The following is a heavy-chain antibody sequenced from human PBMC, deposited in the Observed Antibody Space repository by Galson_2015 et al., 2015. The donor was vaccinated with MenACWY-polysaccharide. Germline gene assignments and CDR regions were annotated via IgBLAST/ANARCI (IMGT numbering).Heavy chain of an antibody. D-gene: IGHD2-2*03. V-gene: IGHV3-33*01. J-gene: IGHJ6*03. CDR2: IWSDGRNK. CDR1: GFTFSSFH. CDR3: ARLNGHCNSPNCNFYYYYMDV. Sequence: SLRLSCAASGFTFSSFHKHWVRQAPGKGLEWVAVIWSDGRNKYYADSVKGRITISRDNSNNTLYLQMHSLRAEDTAVYYCARLNGHCNSPNCNFYYYYMDVWGTGTTVTVSS.